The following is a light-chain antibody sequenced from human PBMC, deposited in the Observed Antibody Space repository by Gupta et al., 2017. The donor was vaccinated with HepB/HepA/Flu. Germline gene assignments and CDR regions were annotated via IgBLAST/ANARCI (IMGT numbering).Light chain of an antibody. Sequence: QSALTQPRSVSGSPGPSVTISCTRASSDVGPYNYVSWYQPRPGKAPKLIIFDVTKRPSGVPHRFSGSRSGNTASLTIAGLQAEDDADYYCCSYTGTYVFGSGTKVSVL. J-gene: IGLJ1*01. V-gene: IGLV2-11*01. CDR3: CSYTGTYV. CDR2: DVT. CDR1: SSDVGPYNY.